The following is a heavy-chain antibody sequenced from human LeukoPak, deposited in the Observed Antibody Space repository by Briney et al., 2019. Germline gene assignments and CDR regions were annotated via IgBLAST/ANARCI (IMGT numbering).Heavy chain of an antibody. CDR2: TNPNSGGT. CDR1: GYTFTGYY. J-gene: IGHJ4*02. CDR3: ARVGGPYSSSWSFDY. Sequence: ASVKVSCKASGYTFTGYYMHWVRQAPGQGLEWMGWTNPNSGGTNYAQKFQGRVTMTRDTSISTAYMELSRLRSDDTAVYYCARVGGPYSSSWSFDYWGQGTLVTVSS. D-gene: IGHD6-13*01. V-gene: IGHV1-2*02.